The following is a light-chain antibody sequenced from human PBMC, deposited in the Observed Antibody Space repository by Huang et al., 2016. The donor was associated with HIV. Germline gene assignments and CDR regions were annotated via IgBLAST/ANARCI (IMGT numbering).Light chain of an antibody. CDR1: QNINTF. CDR3: QQTYSPLYT. J-gene: IGKJ2*01. V-gene: IGKV1-39*01. Sequence: DIQMTQSPSSLSASVGDRVTITYRASQNINTFLNWYQWKPGKAPKLLIYTASNLQSGVPSRLRRCGSRTDFTLTIRGLQTEDFAIYYCQQTYSPLYTVGKGTKLDIK. CDR2: TAS.